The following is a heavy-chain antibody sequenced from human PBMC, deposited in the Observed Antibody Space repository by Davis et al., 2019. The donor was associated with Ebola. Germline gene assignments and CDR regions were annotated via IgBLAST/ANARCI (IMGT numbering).Heavy chain of an antibody. D-gene: IGHD6-6*01. J-gene: IGHJ6*02. CDR3: ARDLAQLVDFYYYGMDV. Sequence: GGSLRLSCAASGFTFSSYAMHWVRQAPGKGLEWVAVISYDGSNKYYADSVKGRFTISRDNSKNTLYLQMNSLRAEDTAVYYCARDLAQLVDFYYYGMDVWGQGTTVTVSS. CDR1: GFTFSSYA. CDR2: ISYDGSNK. V-gene: IGHV3-30-3*01.